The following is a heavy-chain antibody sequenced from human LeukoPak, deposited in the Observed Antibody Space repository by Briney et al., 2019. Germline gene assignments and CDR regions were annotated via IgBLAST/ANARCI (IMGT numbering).Heavy chain of an antibody. CDR2: ISGSGGST. J-gene: IGHJ4*02. V-gene: IGHV3-23*01. CDR1: GFTFSSYG. Sequence: GGSLRLSCAASGFTFSSYGMHWVRQAPGKGLEWVSAISGSGGSTYYADSVKGRFTISRDNSKNTLYLQINSLRAEDTAVYYCAKDRISSGWFHDYWGQGTLVTVSS. CDR3: AKDRISSGWFHDY. D-gene: IGHD6-19*01.